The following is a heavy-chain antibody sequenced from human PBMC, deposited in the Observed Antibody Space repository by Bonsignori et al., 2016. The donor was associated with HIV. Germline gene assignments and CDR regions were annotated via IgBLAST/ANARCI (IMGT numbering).Heavy chain of an antibody. CDR3: AWYSGYDSPYYYYYMDV. V-gene: IGHV1-69*10. D-gene: IGHD5-12*01. CDR2: IIPILGIA. J-gene: IGHJ6*03. Sequence: WVRQAPGQGLEWMGGIIPILGIANYAQKFQGRVTITADKSTSTAYMELSSLRSEDTAVYYCAWYSGYDSPYYYYYMDVWGKGTTVTVSS.